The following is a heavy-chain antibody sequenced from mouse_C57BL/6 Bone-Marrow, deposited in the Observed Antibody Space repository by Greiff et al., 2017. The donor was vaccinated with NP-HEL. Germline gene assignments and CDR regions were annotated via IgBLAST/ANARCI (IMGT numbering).Heavy chain of an antibody. Sequence: QVQLKQPGAELVRPGTSVKLSCKASGYTFTSYWMHWVKQRPGQGLEWIGVIDPSDSYTNYNQKFKGKATLTVDTSSSTAYMQLSSLTSEDSAVYYCARRGDMTMDYWGQGTSVTVSS. CDR2: IDPSDSYT. D-gene: IGHD2-3*01. V-gene: IGHV1-59*01. CDR3: ARRGDMTMDY. CDR1: GYTFTSYW. J-gene: IGHJ4*01.